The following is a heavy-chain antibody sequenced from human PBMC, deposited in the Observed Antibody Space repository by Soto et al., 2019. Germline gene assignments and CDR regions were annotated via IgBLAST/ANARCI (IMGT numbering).Heavy chain of an antibody. CDR2: IWYDGSEI. V-gene: IGHV3-33*01. CDR1: GFTFYSYG. CDR3: ARGAPTDYGDCDH. D-gene: IGHD4-17*01. Sequence: QVQLVECGGGVVQPGRSLRLSCAASGFTFYSYGMHWVRQAPGKGLEWVAVIWYDGSEIYYAESVKGRFTISRDNSKNTLYLQMNSLRAGDTAVYYCARGAPTDYGDCDHWGQGTLVTVSS. J-gene: IGHJ4*02.